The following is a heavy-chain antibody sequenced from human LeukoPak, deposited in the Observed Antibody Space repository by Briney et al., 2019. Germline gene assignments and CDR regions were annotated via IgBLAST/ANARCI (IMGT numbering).Heavy chain of an antibody. V-gene: IGHV3-74*01. Sequence: GGSLRLSCAASGFTFSSYWMHWVRQAPGKGLVWVSRINSDGSSTSYADSVKGRFTISRDNAKNTLYLQMNSLRAEDTAVYYCARVLQYCSSTSCYAGVDYYYGMDVWGQGTTVTVSS. J-gene: IGHJ6*02. CDR3: ARVLQYCSSTSCYAGVDYYYGMDV. D-gene: IGHD2-2*01. CDR2: INSDGSST. CDR1: GFTFSSYW.